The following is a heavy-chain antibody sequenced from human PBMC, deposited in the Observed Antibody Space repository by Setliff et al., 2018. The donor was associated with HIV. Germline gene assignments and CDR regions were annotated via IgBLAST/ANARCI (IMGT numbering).Heavy chain of an antibody. D-gene: IGHD4-17*01. J-gene: IGHJ4*02. V-gene: IGHV4-59*11. Sequence: TLSLTCPVSGPSINIHYWSWIRQSPGKAFEWIGHIYSTGSTNYNPSLQSRVTISMVASRNQFSLKVTSVTAADTAVYYCAKGAGFYGDYTFDHWGQGRQVTAPQ. CDR3: AKGAGFYGDYTFDH. CDR1: GPSINIHY. CDR2: IYSTGST.